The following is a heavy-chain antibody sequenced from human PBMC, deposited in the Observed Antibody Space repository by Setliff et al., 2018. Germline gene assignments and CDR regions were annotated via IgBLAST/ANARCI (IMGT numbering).Heavy chain of an antibody. J-gene: IGHJ5*02. V-gene: IGHV1-69*05. CDR1: GGTFSDYG. CDR3: VRALLWSGEGRFDP. CDR2: TIPIFGTT. Sequence: SVKVSCKASGGTFSDYGISWVRQAPGQGLEWMGGTIPIFGTTDYAQKFQGRVTITTDESTSTAYMELSSLRSEDTAVYYCVRALLWSGEGRFDPWGQGTLVTVSS. D-gene: IGHD2-8*02.